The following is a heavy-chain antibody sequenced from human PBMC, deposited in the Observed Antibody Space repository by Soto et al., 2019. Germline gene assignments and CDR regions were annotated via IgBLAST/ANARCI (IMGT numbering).Heavy chain of an antibody. J-gene: IGHJ5*02. D-gene: IGHD1-20*01. CDR2: IYHSGST. CDR1: GGSISSGGYS. V-gene: IGHV4-30-2*01. Sequence: QLQLQESGSGLVKPSQTLSLTCAVSGGSISSGGYSWSWIRQPPGKGLEWIGYIYHSGSTNYNPSLKSRVTISVDTSKNQFSLKLSSVTAADTAVYYCARAPGITGNRFDPWGQGTLVTVSS. CDR3: ARAPGITGNRFDP.